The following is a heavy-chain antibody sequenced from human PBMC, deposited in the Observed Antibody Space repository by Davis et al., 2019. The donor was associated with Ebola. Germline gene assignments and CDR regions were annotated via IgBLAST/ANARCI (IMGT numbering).Heavy chain of an antibody. Sequence: AASVKVSCKASGYSFSTCGISWVRQAPGQGLEWVGWISTYNGNTNYAQKLQDRVTMTTDTSTTTAYMELSSLRSEDTAVYYCARGVGFLEWLNYYYMDVWGKGTTVTVSS. V-gene: IGHV1-18*01. J-gene: IGHJ6*03. D-gene: IGHD3-3*01. CDR3: ARGVGFLEWLNYYYMDV. CDR2: ISTYNGNT. CDR1: GYSFSTCG.